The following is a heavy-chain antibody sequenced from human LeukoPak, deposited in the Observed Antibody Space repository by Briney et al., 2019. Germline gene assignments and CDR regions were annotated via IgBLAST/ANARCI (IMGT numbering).Heavy chain of an antibody. CDR2: VNPIFGTT. CDR1: GGNFISFA. CDR3: AKGGDTVFGVVPYFEY. V-gene: IGHV1-69*06. Sequence: ASVKVSCKASGGNFISFAFSWVRQAPGQGLEWMGRVNPIFGTTTYAHKFQGRVTITADKSTTTAYMELTSLKSGDTAVYYCAKGGDTVFGVVPYFEYWGQGTLVTVSS. J-gene: IGHJ4*02. D-gene: IGHD3-3*01.